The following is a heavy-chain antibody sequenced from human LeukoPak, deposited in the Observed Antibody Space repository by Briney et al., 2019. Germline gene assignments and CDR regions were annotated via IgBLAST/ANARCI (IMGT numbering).Heavy chain of an antibody. Sequence: GGCLTPACAASGFTVSTSNMNWVRQAPGKGLEWVSSVSASSSYIYYADSMKGRFTISRDNAKNSLYLQMNSLRAEDTAVYYCARDQGRSSDSTVCIFDYWGQGTLVTVSS. CDR3: ARDQGRSSDSTVCIFDY. D-gene: IGHD3-22*01. V-gene: IGHV3-21*01. CDR2: VSASSSYI. J-gene: IGHJ4*03. CDR1: GFTVSTSN.